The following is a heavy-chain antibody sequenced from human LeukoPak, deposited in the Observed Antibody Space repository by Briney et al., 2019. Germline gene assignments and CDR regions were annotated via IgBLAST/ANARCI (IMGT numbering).Heavy chain of an antibody. V-gene: IGHV3-66*01. CDR3: ARESYYGSSDAFDL. CDR1: GFTVSSNY. CDR2: IYSGGST. Sequence: GGSLRLSCAASGFTVSSNYMSWVRQAPGKGLEWVSVIYSGGSTYYADSVKGRFTISRDNSKNTLYLQMNSLRAEDTAVYYCARESYYGSSDAFDLWGHGTMVTVSS. J-gene: IGHJ3*01. D-gene: IGHD3-10*01.